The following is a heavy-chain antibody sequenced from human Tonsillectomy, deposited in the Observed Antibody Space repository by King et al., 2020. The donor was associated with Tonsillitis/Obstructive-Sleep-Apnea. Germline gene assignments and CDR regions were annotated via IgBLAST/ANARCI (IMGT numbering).Heavy chain of an antibody. J-gene: IGHJ4*02. CDR3: ARAFSDGSGYYYSYFDY. CDR2: IIPIFGTA. V-gene: IGHV1-69*01. Sequence: VQLVQSGAEVKKPGSSVKVSCKASGGTFISYSINWVRQAPGQGLEWMGGIIPIFGTANYAQKFQGRVTITADESTSTAHMELSSLRSEDTAVYYCARAFSDGSGYYYSYFDYWGQGTLVTVSS. CDR1: GGTFISYS. D-gene: IGHD3-22*01.